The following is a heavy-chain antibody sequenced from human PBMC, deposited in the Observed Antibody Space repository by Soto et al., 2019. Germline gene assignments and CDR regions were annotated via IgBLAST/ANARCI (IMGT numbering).Heavy chain of an antibody. Sequence: QMQLVQSGAEVKKPGASVKVSCKASGYTFTSYYIHWVRQAPGQGLEWMGIINPRGGITTYAQKCQGRLTMTQDTSTSTVYMELSSLTSEDTAMYHCASSPAYGSSWYGIPPDLSHGMDVWGQGTTVTVSS. CDR1: GYTFTSYY. CDR2: INPRGGIT. D-gene: IGHD6-13*01. CDR3: ASSPAYGSSWYGIPPDLSHGMDV. V-gene: IGHV1-46*01. J-gene: IGHJ6*02.